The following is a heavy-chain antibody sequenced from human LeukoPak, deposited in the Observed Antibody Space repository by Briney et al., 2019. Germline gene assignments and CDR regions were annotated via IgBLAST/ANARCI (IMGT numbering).Heavy chain of an antibody. V-gene: IGHV4-34*01. Sequence: SETLSLTCAVYGGSFSGYYWSWIRQPPGKGLEWIGEINHSGSTNYNPSLKRRVTISVDTSKNQFSLKLSSVTAADTAVYYCARMLYDFWSGSPPWGQGTLVTVSS. D-gene: IGHD3-3*01. CDR3: ARMLYDFWSGSPP. J-gene: IGHJ5*02. CDR1: GGSFSGYY. CDR2: INHSGST.